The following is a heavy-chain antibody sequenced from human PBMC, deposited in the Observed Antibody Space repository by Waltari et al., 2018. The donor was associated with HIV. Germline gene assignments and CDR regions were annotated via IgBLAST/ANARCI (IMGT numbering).Heavy chain of an antibody. CDR1: GPSISSRRYY. D-gene: IGHD3-10*01. CDR3: ARHDVTSYYFGSDMNPRPFSFWFAS. Sequence: QLLLQESGPGLVRPSETLSLTCTVTGPSISSRRYYWGWVRQPPGKGLEGIVSTMYSGGTHNHPSLKSRVAISVDTSRNQFSLNLTSVTAADTALYYCARHDVTSYYFGSDMNPRPFSFWFASWGQGILVTVSS. V-gene: IGHV4-39*01. J-gene: IGHJ5*01. CDR2: TMYSGGT.